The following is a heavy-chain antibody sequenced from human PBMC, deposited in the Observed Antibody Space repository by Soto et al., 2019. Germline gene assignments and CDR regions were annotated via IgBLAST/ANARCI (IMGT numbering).Heavy chain of an antibody. D-gene: IGHD2-2*01. CDR1: EFTFSSYA. CDR3: AREDIVLVPALVYYFDY. V-gene: IGHV3-30-3*01. Sequence: QVQLVESGGGVVQPGRSLRLSCAASEFTFSSYAMHWVRQAPGKGLEWVAVISYDGSNKYYADSVKGRFTISRDNSKNTLYLQMNSLRAADTAVYYCAREDIVLVPALVYYFDYWGQGTLVTVSS. CDR2: ISYDGSNK. J-gene: IGHJ4*02.